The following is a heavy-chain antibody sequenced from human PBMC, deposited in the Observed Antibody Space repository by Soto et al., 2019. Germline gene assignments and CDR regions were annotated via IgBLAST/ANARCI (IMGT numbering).Heavy chain of an antibody. J-gene: IGHJ5*02. V-gene: IGHV4-30-4*01. D-gene: IGHD1-26*01. Sequence: PSATLSLTCTVSGDSINSVDHYWSWIRQPPGKGLEWMGYIYHGGSTHYNPSLNSRLTISIDTSTNRFSLNLTSVTAADTAVYFCARLRWETENNWFDPWGQGALVTVSS. CDR1: GDSINSVDHY. CDR3: ARLRWETENNWFDP. CDR2: IYHGGST.